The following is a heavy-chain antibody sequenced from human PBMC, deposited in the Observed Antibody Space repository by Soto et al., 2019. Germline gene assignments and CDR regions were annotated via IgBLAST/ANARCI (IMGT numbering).Heavy chain of an antibody. CDR1: GGSISSGDYY. CDR3: AREVTAHQAFEY. D-gene: IGHD2-21*02. J-gene: IGHJ4*02. Sequence: PSETLSLTCTVSGGSISSGDYYWSWIRQPPGKGLEWIGYIYYSGSTYYNPSLKSRVTISVDTSKNQFSLKLSSVTAADTAVYYCAREVTAHQAFEYWGQGTLVTVSS. V-gene: IGHV4-30-4*01. CDR2: IYYSGST.